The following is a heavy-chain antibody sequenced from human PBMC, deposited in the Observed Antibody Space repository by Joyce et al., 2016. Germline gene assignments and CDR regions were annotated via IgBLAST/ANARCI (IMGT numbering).Heavy chain of an antibody. D-gene: IGHD4-23*01. CDR3: ARLRRWSGPSDC. CDR2: INRDGSST. J-gene: IGHJ4*02. CDR1: GFTFSSYW. Sequence: EVQLVESGGGLVQPGGSLRLSCAASGFTFSSYWMYGVRKAPGKGLVRVSRINRDGSSTTYADSVKCRFTISRDNAKNTLYLQMNRLRAEDTAVYYCARLRRWSGPSDCWGQGTLVTVSS. V-gene: IGHV3-74*03.